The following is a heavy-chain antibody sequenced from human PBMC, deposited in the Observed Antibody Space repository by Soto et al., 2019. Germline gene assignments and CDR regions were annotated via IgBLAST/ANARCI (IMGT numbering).Heavy chain of an antibody. CDR1: GGSISSSSYY. Sequence: SETLSLTCTVSGGSISSSSYYWGWIRQLPGKGLEWIGSIYYSGSTYYNPSLKSRVTISVDTSKNQFSLKLSSVTAADTAVYYCARQSSRYYYYGMDVWGQGTTVTVSS. CDR2: IYYSGST. CDR3: ARQSSRYYYYGMDV. D-gene: IGHD6-19*01. J-gene: IGHJ6*02. V-gene: IGHV4-39*01.